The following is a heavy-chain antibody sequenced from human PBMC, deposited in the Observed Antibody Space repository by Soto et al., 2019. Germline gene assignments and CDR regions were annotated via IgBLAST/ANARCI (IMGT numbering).Heavy chain of an antibody. D-gene: IGHD6-19*01. Sequence: EVQLLESGGGLVQPGWSLRLSCAASGFTFNTYALSWVRQAPGKGLEWVSVMSATGAYIYYAESVKGRFLISRDNSKDALYLQMNSLRVEDTAVCYCAEAIGGSSGWSALDFWGQGTRVTVSS. CDR2: MSATGAYI. J-gene: IGHJ4*02. V-gene: IGHV3-23*01. CDR1: GFTFNTYA. CDR3: AEAIGGSSGWSALDF.